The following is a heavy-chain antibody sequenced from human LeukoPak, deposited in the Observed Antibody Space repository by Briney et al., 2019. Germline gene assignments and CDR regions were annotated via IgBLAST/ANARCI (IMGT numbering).Heavy chain of an antibody. D-gene: IGHD6-6*01. CDR1: GYTLTELS. Sequence: GASVKVSCKVSGYTLTELSMHWVRQAPGKGLEWMGGFDPEDGETIYAQKFQGRVTMTEDTSTDTAYMELSSLRSEDTAVYYCATPSIAARPPQFDYWGQGTLVTVSS. J-gene: IGHJ4*02. CDR3: ATPSIAARPPQFDY. CDR2: FDPEDGET. V-gene: IGHV1-24*01.